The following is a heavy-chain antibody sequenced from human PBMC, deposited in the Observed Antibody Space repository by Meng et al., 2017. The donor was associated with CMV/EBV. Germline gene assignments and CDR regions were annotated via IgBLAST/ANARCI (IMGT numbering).Heavy chain of an antibody. CDR2: IYYSGST. J-gene: IGHJ4*02. Sequence: QGPLQDSGPGLVKPSHTLSLTCTVPGGSISRGDYYWGWILQPPGKGLDWIGYIYYSGSTYYNPSLKSRVTISVDTSKNQFSLKLSSVTAADTAVYYCARDNRRGGVDYWGQGTLVTVSS. D-gene: IGHD3-3*01. V-gene: IGHV4-30-4*08. CDR1: GGSISRGDYY. CDR3: ARDNRRGGVDY.